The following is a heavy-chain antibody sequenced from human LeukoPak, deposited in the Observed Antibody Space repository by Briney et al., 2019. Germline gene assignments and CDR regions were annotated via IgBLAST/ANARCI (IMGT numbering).Heavy chain of an antibody. V-gene: IGHV1-2*04. CDR1: GYTFTGYY. CDR3: ARDAGYSSGWDFDY. Sequence: ASVKVSCKASGYTFTGYYMHWVRQAPGQGLEWMGWINPNSGGTNYAQKFQGWVTMTRDTSTSTAYMELSRLRSDDTAVYYCARDAGYSSGWDFDYWGQGTLVTVSS. CDR2: INPNSGGT. D-gene: IGHD6-19*01. J-gene: IGHJ4*02.